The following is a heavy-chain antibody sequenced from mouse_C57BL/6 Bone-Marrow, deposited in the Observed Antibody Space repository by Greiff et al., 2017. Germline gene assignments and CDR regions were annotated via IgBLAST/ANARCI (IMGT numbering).Heavy chain of an antibody. J-gene: IGHJ2*01. CDR1: GFNIKDYY. CDR3: ARESQAYYSNYEDDY. V-gene: IGHV14-2*01. D-gene: IGHD2-5*01. Sequence: VQLQQSGTELVKPGASVKLSCTASGFNIKDYYMHWVKQRTEQGLEWIGRIDPEDGETKYAPKFQGKATITADTSSNTAYLQLSSLTSEDTAVDYCARESQAYYSNYEDDYWGQGTTLTVSS. CDR2: IDPEDGET.